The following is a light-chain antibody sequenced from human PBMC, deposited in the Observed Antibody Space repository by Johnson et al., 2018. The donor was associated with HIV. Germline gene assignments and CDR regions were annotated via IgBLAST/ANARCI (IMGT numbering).Light chain of an antibody. V-gene: IGLV1-51*01. J-gene: IGLJ1*01. Sequence: QSVLTQPPSVSAAPGQKVTIYCSGSRSSTGRNYASWYQQLPGTAPKLLIFDNNKRPSGIPDRFSGSKSGTSATLGITGLQTGDEADYYCGTWDSSLSASYVFGTGTKVTVL. CDR1: RSSTGRNY. CDR2: DNN. CDR3: GTWDSSLSASYV.